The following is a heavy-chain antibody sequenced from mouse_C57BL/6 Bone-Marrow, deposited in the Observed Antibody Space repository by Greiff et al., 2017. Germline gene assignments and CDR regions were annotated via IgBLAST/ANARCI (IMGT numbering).Heavy chain of an antibody. CDR2: IYPRSGNT. J-gene: IGHJ2*01. V-gene: IGHV1-81*01. Sequence: VQLQQSGAELARPGASVKLSCKASGYTFTSYGISWVKQRTGQGLEWIGEIYPRSGNTYYNEKFKGKATLTADKSSSKAYMEIRSLTSEDSAVYICAREGDYYGSSYGDNWDQGTTITVS. CDR3: AREGDYYGSSYGDN. D-gene: IGHD1-1*01. CDR1: GYTFTSYG.